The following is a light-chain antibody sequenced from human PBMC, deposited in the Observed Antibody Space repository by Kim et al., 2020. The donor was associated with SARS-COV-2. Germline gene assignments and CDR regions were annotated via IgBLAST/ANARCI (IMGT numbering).Light chain of an antibody. CDR2: GAS. CDR1: ESVSSNY. Sequence: EIVLTQSPGTLSLSPGERATLFCRASESVSSNYVAWYQQTPGQAPRLLIYGASTRATGIPDRFSGSGSGTDFTLTIGRLEPEDLAVYYCQQYGSSPVTFGQGTKVDIK. V-gene: IGKV3-20*01. CDR3: QQYGSSPVT. J-gene: IGKJ1*01.